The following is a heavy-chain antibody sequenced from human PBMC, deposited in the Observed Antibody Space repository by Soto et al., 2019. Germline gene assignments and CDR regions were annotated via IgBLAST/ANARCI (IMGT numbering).Heavy chain of an antibody. CDR1: GGTFSTYA. Sequence: ASVKVSCKASGGTFSTYAISWVRQAPGQGLEWMGWISAYNGNTNYAQKLQGRVTMTTDTSTSTAYMELSSLRSEDTAVYYCARGIAPYYFGYWGQGTLVTVSS. CDR2: ISAYNGNT. CDR3: ARGIAPYYFGY. J-gene: IGHJ4*02. D-gene: IGHD6-13*01. V-gene: IGHV1-18*01.